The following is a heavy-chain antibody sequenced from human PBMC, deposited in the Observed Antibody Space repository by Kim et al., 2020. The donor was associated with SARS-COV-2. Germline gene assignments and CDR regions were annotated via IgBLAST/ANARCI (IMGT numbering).Heavy chain of an antibody. V-gene: IGHV4-38-2*02. CDR1: GYSISSGYY. J-gene: IGHJ4*02. CDR3: AVPAYYDSSGYYWAFDY. CDR2: IYHSGST. D-gene: IGHD3-22*01. Sequence: SETLSLTCTVSGYSISSGYYWGWIRQPPGKGLEWIGSIYHSGSTYYNPSLKSRVTISVDTSKNQFSLKLSSVTAADTAVYYCAVPAYYDSSGYYWAFDYWGQGTLVTVSS.